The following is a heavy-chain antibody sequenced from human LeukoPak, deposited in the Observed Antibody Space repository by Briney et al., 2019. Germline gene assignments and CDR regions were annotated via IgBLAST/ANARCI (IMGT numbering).Heavy chain of an antibody. Sequence: GESLKISCKGSGYSFSNYWIGWVRQMPGKGLEWMGIIYPGDSDTRYNPLFQGQATISADKSISTAYLQWTSLQASDTAIYYCARRAGERELLDYWGQGTLVTVSS. CDR2: IYPGDSDT. V-gene: IGHV5-51*01. D-gene: IGHD1-26*01. J-gene: IGHJ4*02. CDR3: ARRAGERELLDY. CDR1: GYSFSNYW.